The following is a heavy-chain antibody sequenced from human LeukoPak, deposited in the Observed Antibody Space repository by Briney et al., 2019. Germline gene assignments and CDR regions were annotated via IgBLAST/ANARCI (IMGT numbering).Heavy chain of an antibody. CDR3: ARWYGGSGSWVLDV. D-gene: IGHD3-10*01. Sequence: GGSLRLSCAASGFTISNYWMSWVRQAPGKGLEWVSNIKQDGSEKKYVDSVKGRFSISRDHAKNSLYLQIYSLRVEDTAGYYCARWYGGSGSWVLDVWGQGTTVTVSS. CDR1: GFTISNYW. V-gene: IGHV3-7*04. J-gene: IGHJ6*02. CDR2: IKQDGSEK.